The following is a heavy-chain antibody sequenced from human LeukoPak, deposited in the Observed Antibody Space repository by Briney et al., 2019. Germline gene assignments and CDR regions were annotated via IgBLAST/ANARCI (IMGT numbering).Heavy chain of an antibody. Sequence: PETLSLTCAVSGYSISSGYYWGWIRQPPGKGLEWTGSIYHSGSTYYNPSLKSRVTISVDTSKNQFSLKLSSVTAADTAVYYCARRGDGYNQRGFDYWGQGTLVTVSS. V-gene: IGHV4-38-2*01. D-gene: IGHD5-24*01. CDR3: ARRGDGYNQRGFDY. J-gene: IGHJ4*02. CDR1: GYSISSGYY. CDR2: IYHSGST.